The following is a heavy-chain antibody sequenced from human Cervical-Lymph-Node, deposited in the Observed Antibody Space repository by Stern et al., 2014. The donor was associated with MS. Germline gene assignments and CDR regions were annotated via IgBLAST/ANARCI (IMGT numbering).Heavy chain of an antibody. CDR3: ATSGDTGSLDY. D-gene: IGHD5-12*01. V-gene: IGHV1-3*01. J-gene: IGHJ4*02. CDR2: INAANGNA. Sequence: QVQLVQSGADVKKPGASVKVSCKASGYTFTYYPIHWVRQAPGQSLELMGWINAANGNAKYSQKFQGRVTVSRDTSASTAYMELSSLRPEDTAVYYCATSGDTGSLDYWGQGTLVTVSP. CDR1: GYTFTYYP.